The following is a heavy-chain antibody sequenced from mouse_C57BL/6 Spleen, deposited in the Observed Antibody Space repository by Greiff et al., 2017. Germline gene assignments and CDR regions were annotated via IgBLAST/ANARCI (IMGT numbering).Heavy chain of an antibody. D-gene: IGHD2-2*01. J-gene: IGHJ1*03. CDR3: AREGYDWYFDV. CDR2: INYDGSST. Sequence: EVMLVASEGGLVQPGSSMKLSCTASGFTFSDYYMAWVRQVPEKGLEWVANINYDGSSTYYLDSLKSRFIISRDNAKNILYLQMSSLKSEDTATXYCAREGYDWYFDVWGTGTTVTVSS. CDR1: GFTFSDYY. V-gene: IGHV5-16*01.